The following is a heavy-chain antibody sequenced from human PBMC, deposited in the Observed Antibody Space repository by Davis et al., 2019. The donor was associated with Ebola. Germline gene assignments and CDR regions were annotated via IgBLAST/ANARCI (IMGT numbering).Heavy chain of an antibody. CDR3: AKDGRCTNGVCYRYFDY. CDR1: GFNFRSYG. CDR2: IWYDGSRK. J-gene: IGHJ4*02. D-gene: IGHD2-8*01. V-gene: IGHV3-30*02. Sequence: GESLKISCAASGFNFRSYGMHWVRQAPDKGLEWVAVIWYDGSRKYYGDSVKGRFTISRDNSNNLLYLQMNSLRAEDTAVYYCAKDGRCTNGVCYRYFDYWGQGTLVTVSS.